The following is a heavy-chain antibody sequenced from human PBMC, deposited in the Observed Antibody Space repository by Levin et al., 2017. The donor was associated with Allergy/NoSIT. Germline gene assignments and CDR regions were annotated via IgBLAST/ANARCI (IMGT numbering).Heavy chain of an antibody. D-gene: IGHD3-9*01. Sequence: SETLSLTCTVSGGSISSYYWSWIRQPPGKGLEWIGYIYYSGSTNYNPSLKSRVTISVDASKNQFSLKLSSVTAADTAVYYCARGRHYDILDWGQGTLVTVSS. J-gene: IGHJ4*02. CDR1: GGSISSYY. CDR2: IYYSGST. CDR3: ARGRHYDILD. V-gene: IGHV4-59*01.